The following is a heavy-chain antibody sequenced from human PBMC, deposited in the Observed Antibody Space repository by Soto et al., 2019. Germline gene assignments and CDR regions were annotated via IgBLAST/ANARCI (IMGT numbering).Heavy chain of an antibody. D-gene: IGHD2-8*01. Sequence: QVQLVQSGAEVKKPGSSVKVSCKASGGTFSSYTISWVRQAPGQGLEWMGRIIPILGIANYAQKFQGRVTITADKSTSTAYMELSSLRSEDTAVYYCARTPSLYCTNGVCSRFDYWGQGTLVTVSS. J-gene: IGHJ4*02. CDR2: IIPILGIA. CDR1: GGTFSSYT. V-gene: IGHV1-69*02. CDR3: ARTPSLYCTNGVCSRFDY.